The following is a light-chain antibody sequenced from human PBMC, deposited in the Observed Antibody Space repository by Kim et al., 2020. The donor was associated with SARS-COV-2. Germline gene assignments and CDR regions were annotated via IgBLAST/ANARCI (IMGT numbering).Light chain of an antibody. J-gene: IGKJ4*02. CDR3: QQYYLWPRT. CDR1: QRINNN. CDR2: GAS. V-gene: IGKV3-15*01. Sequence: MSPREGVPLSCRASQRINNNLAWYHQKPVQAPRLVIYGASTRATGIPARFSGSGSGTEFTLTISSLQPEDSAVYYCQQYYLWPRTFGVGTKVDIK.